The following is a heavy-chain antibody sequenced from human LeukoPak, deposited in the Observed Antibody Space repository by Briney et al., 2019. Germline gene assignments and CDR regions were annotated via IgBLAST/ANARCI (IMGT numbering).Heavy chain of an antibody. V-gene: IGHV3-7*01. D-gene: IGHD6-13*01. CDR3: AKQREGTSWSPDY. CDR1: GFNFGEFW. CDR2: IKEDGSEK. J-gene: IGHJ4*02. Sequence: GGSLRLSCAASGFNFGEFWMAWVRQTPGKGLEWVADIKEDGSEKFYVDSVKGRFTISRDNSKDTLFLQVNSLRTEDTAVYYCAKQREGTSWSPDYWGQGTLVTVSS.